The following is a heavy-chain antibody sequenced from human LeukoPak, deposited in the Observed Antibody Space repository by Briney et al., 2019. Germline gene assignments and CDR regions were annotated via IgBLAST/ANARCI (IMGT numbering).Heavy chain of an antibody. Sequence: SETLSLTCTISGGSISSXXXSWIRQPPGKGXDWIGYIYYSGSTNYXPSLKSRVTMSVDTSKNQFSLKLSSVTAADTAVYYCARGTVVFGMDVWGQGTTVTVSS. CDR1: GGSISSXX. J-gene: IGHJ6*02. CDR2: IYYSGST. CDR3: ARGTVVFGMDV. D-gene: IGHD2-15*01. V-gene: IGHV4-59*01.